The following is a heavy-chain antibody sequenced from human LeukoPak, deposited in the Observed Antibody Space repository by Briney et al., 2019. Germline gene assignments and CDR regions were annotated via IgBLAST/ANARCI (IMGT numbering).Heavy chain of an antibody. J-gene: IGHJ1*01. CDR1: GFTFSSYW. CDR3: LLIILGGSSQH. Sequence: GGSLRLSCAASGFTFSSYWMHWVRQAPGKGLVWVSRIKNDGKITTYADSVKGRFTTSRDNAKNTFYLQMNSLRVEDTAVYYCLLIILGGSSQHWGQGTLVTVSS. D-gene: IGHD3-3*01. V-gene: IGHV3-74*01. CDR2: IKNDGKIT.